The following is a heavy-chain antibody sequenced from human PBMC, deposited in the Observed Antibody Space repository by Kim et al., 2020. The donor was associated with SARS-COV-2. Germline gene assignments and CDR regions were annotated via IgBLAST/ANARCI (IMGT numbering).Heavy chain of an antibody. CDR3: ARDRSSGWTHYFDY. Sequence: GGSLRLSCAASGFTFSSYGMHWVRQAPGKGLEWVAVIWYDGSNKYYADSVKGRFTISRDNSKNTLYLQMNSLRAEDTAVYYCARDRSSGWTHYFDYWGQGTLVTVSS. J-gene: IGHJ4*02. D-gene: IGHD6-19*01. V-gene: IGHV3-33*01. CDR1: GFTFSSYG. CDR2: IWYDGSNK.